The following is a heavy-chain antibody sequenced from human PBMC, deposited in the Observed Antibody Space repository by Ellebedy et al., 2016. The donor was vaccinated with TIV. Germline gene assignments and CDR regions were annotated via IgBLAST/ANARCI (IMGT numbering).Heavy chain of an antibody. CDR3: ARASFYDVDLSGWYFDL. J-gene: IGHJ2*01. V-gene: IGHV3-66*01. D-gene: IGHD3-10*02. Sequence: GGSLRLSCAASKFTVGYNYMNRVRQAPGKGLEWVSLIYTDDSTYYADSVKGRFTISRDNSKNTLYLQMNSLRTEDTAVYYCARASFYDVDLSGWYFDLWGRGTLVTVSS. CDR1: KFTVGYNY. CDR2: IYTDDST.